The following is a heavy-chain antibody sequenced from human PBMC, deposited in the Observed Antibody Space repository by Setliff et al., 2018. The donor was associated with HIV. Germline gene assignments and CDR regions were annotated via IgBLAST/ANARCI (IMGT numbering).Heavy chain of an antibody. CDR2: ISGNNGNT. CDR3: ARKPTGSPSDY. V-gene: IGHV1-18*04. Sequence: ASVKVSCKALTFLVTGYNIHWVRLAPGHGPEWMGWISGNNGNTNYAQKLQGRVTMTTDTSTSTAYMELRSLRSDDTALYYCARKPTGSPSDYWGQGTLVTVSS. D-gene: IGHD2-2*01. J-gene: IGHJ4*02. CDR1: TFLVTGYN.